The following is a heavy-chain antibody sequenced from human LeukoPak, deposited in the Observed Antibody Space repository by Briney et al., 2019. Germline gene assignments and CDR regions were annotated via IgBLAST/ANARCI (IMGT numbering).Heavy chain of an antibody. CDR3: ARGRLGEWDNWFDP. CDR2: INPNSCAT. V-gene: IGHV1-2*02. CDR1: GYTXTGYY. D-gene: IGHD1-26*01. J-gene: IGHJ5*02. Sequence: TSVKVSCKASGYTXTGYYIHCLLQAPEQGLECMAWINPNSCATNYAQKFQGRVSMTRVTSISKDYMALSRLTSDDTAVYFCARGRLGEWDNWFDPWGEGTLVTVSS.